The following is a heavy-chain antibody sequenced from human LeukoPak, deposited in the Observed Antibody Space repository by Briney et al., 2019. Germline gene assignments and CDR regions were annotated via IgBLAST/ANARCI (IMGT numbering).Heavy chain of an antibody. CDR1: GFTFSSYS. V-gene: IGHV3-48*04. J-gene: IGHJ6*03. Sequence: PGGSLRLSCAASGFTFSSYSMNWVRQAPGKGLEWVSYISSSSSTIYYADSVKGRFTISRDNAKNSLYLQMNSLRAEDTAVYYCARDYDFWSGSSTYYYYYYYMDVWGKGTTVTVSS. D-gene: IGHD3-3*01. CDR3: ARDYDFWSGSSTYYYYYYYMDV. CDR2: ISSSSSTI.